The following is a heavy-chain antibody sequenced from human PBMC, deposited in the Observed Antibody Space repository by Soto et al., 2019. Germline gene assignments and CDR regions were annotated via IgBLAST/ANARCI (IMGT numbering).Heavy chain of an antibody. V-gene: IGHV4-4*07. J-gene: IGHJ5*02. CDR3: ARDQGVAAAGITWFDP. CDR2: IHSSGST. Sequence: PSETLSLTCTVSGGSISSYHWSWIRQPAGKGLEWIGHIHSSGSTNYNPSLKSRVTMSVDTSKNQFSLRLMSLTAADTAVYYCARDQGVAAAGITWFDPWGQGSLVTVSS. CDR1: GGSISSYH. D-gene: IGHD6-13*01.